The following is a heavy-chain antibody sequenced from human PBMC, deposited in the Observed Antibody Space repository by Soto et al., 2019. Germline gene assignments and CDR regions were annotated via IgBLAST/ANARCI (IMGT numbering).Heavy chain of an antibody. J-gene: IGHJ5*02. Sequence: SETQSLTYTVSGGSISSGGYYWSWIRQHPGKGLEWIGYMYYSGSTYYNPSLKSRVTISVDTSKNQFSLKLSSVTAADTAVYYCAITGIAAAGTGWFDPWGQGTLVTVSS. CDR2: MYYSGST. CDR3: AITGIAAAGTGWFDP. D-gene: IGHD6-13*01. CDR1: GGSISSGGYY. V-gene: IGHV4-31*03.